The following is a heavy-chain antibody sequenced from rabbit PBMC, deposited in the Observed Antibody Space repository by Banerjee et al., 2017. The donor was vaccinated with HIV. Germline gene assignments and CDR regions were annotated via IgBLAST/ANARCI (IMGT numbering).Heavy chain of an antibody. V-gene: IGHV1S40*01. Sequence: QSLEESGGGLVQPEGSLTLTCKASGFSFSSSYYMSWVRQAPGKGLEWIACIYTGNSGSTYYASWAKGRFTISKTSSTTVTLQMTSLTAADTATYFCARDDGGLRYDNLWGPGTLVTVS. CDR2: IYTGNSGST. J-gene: IGHJ4*01. CDR3: ARDDGGLRYDNL. CDR1: GFSFSSSYY. D-gene: IGHD2-1*01.